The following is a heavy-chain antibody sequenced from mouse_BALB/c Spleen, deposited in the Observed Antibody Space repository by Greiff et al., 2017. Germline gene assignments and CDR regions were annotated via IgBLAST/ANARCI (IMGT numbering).Heavy chain of an antibody. J-gene: IGHJ4*01. D-gene: IGHD2-14*01. CDR2: IDTSDSYT. CDR3: ARVYRYAMDY. V-gene: IGHV1-69*01. Sequence: VQLQQSGAELVMPGASVKMSCKASGYTFTDYWMHWVKQRPGQGLEWIGAIDTSDSYTSYNQKFKGKATLTVDESSSTAYMQLSSLTSEDSAVYYCARVYRYAMDYWGQGTSVTVSS. CDR1: GYTFTDYW.